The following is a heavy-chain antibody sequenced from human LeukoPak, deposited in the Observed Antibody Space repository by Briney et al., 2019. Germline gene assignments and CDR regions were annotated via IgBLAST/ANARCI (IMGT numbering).Heavy chain of an antibody. J-gene: IGHJ3*02. CDR3: AKEEMATIRGAFDI. V-gene: IGHV3-11*01. CDR2: ISSSGSTI. Sequence: LTCTVSGYSISSGYYWGWIRQAPGKGLEWVSYISSSGSTIYYADSVKGRITISRDNAKNSLYLQMNSLRAEDTAVYCCAKEEMATIRGAFDIWGRGAMVTVSS. CDR1: GYSISSGYY. D-gene: IGHD5-24*01.